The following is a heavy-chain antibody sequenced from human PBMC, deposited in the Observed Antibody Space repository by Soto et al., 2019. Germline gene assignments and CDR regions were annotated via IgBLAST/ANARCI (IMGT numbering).Heavy chain of an antibody. V-gene: IGHV4-31*03. CDR3: ARGEAVAGTFYYGMDV. J-gene: IGHJ6*02. D-gene: IGHD6-19*01. CDR2: IYYSGST. Sequence: PWETLSLTCTVSGGSISSGGYYWSWIRQHPGKGLEWIGYIYYSGSTYYNPSLKSRVTISVDTSKNQFSLKLSSVTAADTAVYYCARGEAVAGTFYYGMDVWGQGTTVTVSS. CDR1: GGSISSGGYY.